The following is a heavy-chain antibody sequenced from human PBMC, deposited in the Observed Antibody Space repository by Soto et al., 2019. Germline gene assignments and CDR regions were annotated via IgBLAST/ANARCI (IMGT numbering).Heavy chain of an antibody. J-gene: IGHJ6*02. Sequence: ASXKVSCKASGYTFTGYYMHWVRQAPGQGLEWMGWINPNSGGTNYAQKFQGWVTMTRDTSISTAYMELSRLRSDDTAVYYCARGLAYCGGDCYSSYYYYGMDVWGQGTTVTVSS. CDR2: INPNSGGT. CDR3: ARGLAYCGGDCYSSYYYYGMDV. CDR1: GYTFTGYY. D-gene: IGHD2-21*02. V-gene: IGHV1-2*04.